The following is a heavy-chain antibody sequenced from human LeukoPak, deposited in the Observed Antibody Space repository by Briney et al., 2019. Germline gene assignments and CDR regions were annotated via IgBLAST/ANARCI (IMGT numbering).Heavy chain of an antibody. CDR3: ARGQLLQDFDY. CDR1: GYTFTSYD. J-gene: IGHJ4*02. V-gene: IGHV1-8*03. D-gene: IGHD2-2*01. CDR2: MNPNSSNT. Sequence: ASVKVSCKASGYTFTSYDINWVRQATGQGLEWMGWMNPNSSNTGYAQKFQGRVTIARNTSISTAYMELSSLRSEDTAVYYCARGQLLQDFDYWGQGTLVTVSS.